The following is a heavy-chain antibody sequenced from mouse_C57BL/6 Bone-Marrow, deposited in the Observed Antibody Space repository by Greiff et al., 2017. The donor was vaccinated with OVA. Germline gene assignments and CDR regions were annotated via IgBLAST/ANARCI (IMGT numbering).Heavy chain of an antibody. CDR3: AREEALLLRPFDVYFDY. Sequence: QVQLQQPGAELVKPGASVKMSCKASGYTFTSYWITWVKQRPGQGLEWIGDIYPGSGSTNYNEKFKSKATLTVDTSSSTAYMQLSSLTSEDSAVYYCAREEALLLRPFDVYFDYWGQGTTLTVSS. CDR1: GYTFTSYW. CDR2: IYPGSGST. D-gene: IGHD1-1*01. J-gene: IGHJ2*01. V-gene: IGHV1-55*01.